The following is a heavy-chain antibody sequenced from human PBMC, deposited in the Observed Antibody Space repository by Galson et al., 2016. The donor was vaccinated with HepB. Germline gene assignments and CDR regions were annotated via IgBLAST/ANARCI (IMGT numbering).Heavy chain of an antibody. Sequence: LRLSCAASGFAFTFYAMNWVRQTPGKGLECVASITASGTTTHYADSVEGRFTVSRDSSKKMLFLQMNSLRVEDTAVYYCAKDANSWSGYPEDAFDMWGQGTMVTVSS. V-gene: IGHV3-23*01. D-gene: IGHD3-3*01. CDR1: GFAFTFYA. CDR2: ITASGTTT. CDR3: AKDANSWSGYPEDAFDM. J-gene: IGHJ3*02.